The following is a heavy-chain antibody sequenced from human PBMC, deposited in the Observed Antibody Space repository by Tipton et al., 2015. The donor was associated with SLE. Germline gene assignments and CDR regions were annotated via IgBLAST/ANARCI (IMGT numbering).Heavy chain of an antibody. CDR1: GGSISSSSYY. V-gene: IGHV4-61*05. CDR3: ARDIPYYYYMDV. J-gene: IGHJ6*03. Sequence: TLSLTCTVSGGSISSSSYYWGWIRQPPGKGLEWIGYIYYSGSTNYNPSLKSRVTISVDTSKNQFSLKLSSVTAADTAVYYCARDIPYYYYMDVWGKGTTVTVSS. CDR2: IYYSGST. D-gene: IGHD2-15*01.